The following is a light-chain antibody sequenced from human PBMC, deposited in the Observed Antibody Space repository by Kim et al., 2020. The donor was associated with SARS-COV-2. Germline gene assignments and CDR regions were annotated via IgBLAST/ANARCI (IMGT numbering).Light chain of an antibody. Sequence: EIVLTQSPGTLSLSPGERATLSCRARQSVSSSYLAWYQQKPGQAPRLLIYGASSRATGIPDRFSGSGSGTDFTLTISRLEPEDFAVYYCQQYGSSQVTFGQGTKVDIK. CDR1: QSVSSSY. CDR2: GAS. J-gene: IGKJ1*01. CDR3: QQYGSSQVT. V-gene: IGKV3-20*01.